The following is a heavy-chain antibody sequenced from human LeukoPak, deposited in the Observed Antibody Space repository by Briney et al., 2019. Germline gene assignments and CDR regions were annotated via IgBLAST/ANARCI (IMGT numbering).Heavy chain of an antibody. J-gene: IGHJ4*02. CDR3: ARESYGDSSGLDY. D-gene: IGHD3-22*01. Sequence: ASVKVSCKASGYTFNGYYMHWVRQAPGQGLEWMGIINPSGGSTSYAQKFQGRVTMTRDMSTSTVYMELSSLRSEDTAVYYCARESYGDSSGLDYWGQGTLVTVSS. CDR1: GYTFNGYY. V-gene: IGHV1-46*02. CDR2: INPSGGST.